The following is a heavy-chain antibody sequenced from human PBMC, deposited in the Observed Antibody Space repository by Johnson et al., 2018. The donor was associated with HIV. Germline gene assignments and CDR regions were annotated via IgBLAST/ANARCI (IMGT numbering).Heavy chain of an antibody. CDR3: AKDNRNNWASLGDAFDI. CDR1: GFTVSSNY. D-gene: IGHD1-1*01. V-gene: IGHV3-30*18. J-gene: IGHJ3*02. Sequence: QEQLVESGGGLVQPGGSLRLSCAASGFTVSSNYMNWVRQAPGKGLEWVALISYDGTNKYYANSVKGRFTISRDNSNNTLFLQMNSLRAEDTALYYCAKDNRNNWASLGDAFDIWGQGTMVTVSS. CDR2: ISYDGTNK.